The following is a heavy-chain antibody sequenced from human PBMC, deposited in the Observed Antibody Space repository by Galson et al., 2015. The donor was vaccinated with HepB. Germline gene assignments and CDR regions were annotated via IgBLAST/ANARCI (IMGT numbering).Heavy chain of an antibody. Sequence: SLRLSCAASGFSFSRFGMNWVRQVPGKGLEWVSGISVGGGRTYYADSVKGRFTISRDDSKNTLYLQMNSLRAEDTAVYYCAKRVVTTYHDAFDVWGQGTMVTVSS. D-gene: IGHD3-22*01. J-gene: IGHJ3*01. CDR2: ISVGGGRT. CDR3: AKRVVTTYHDAFDV. CDR1: GFSFSRFG. V-gene: IGHV3-23*01.